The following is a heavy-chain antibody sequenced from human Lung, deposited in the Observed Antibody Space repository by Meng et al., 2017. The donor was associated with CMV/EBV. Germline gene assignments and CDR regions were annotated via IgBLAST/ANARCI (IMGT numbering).Heavy chain of an antibody. Sequence: GGSLRLSCAASGFTFDNYGMHWVRQPPGKGRERVAFIRHDGNNKYYGKSVKGRVTISRDNSKNTLYLQMSSLRAEETAIYYCAKDELIVGGANAYFDHWGQGTLVTVSS. J-gene: IGHJ4*02. CDR3: AKDELIVGGANAYFDH. CDR2: IRHDGNNK. V-gene: IGHV3-30*02. CDR1: GFTFDNYG. D-gene: IGHD3-16*01.